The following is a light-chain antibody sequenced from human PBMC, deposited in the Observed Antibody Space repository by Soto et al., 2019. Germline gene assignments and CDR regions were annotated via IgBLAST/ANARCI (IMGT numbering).Light chain of an antibody. CDR3: QQRGNWPVT. CDR2: DAS. V-gene: IGKV3-11*01. CDR1: QSVGSY. J-gene: IGKJ1*01. Sequence: EIVLTQSPATLSLSPGERATLSCRASQSVGSYFAWYQQKPGQAPSLLIYDASNRATGIPARFSGCGSGTDFTLTISSLEPDDFAVYYCQQRGNWPVTFGQGTRVDIK.